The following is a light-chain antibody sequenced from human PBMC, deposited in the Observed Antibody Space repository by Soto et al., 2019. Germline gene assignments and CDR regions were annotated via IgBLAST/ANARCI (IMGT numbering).Light chain of an antibody. CDR2: EVS. CDR3: SSYTGSGTLV. V-gene: IGLV2-14*01. Sequence: QSALTQPASVSGSPGQSITISCTGTSSDVGGYNYVSWYQQHPGKAPKLMIYEVSNRPSGVSNRFSGSKSGNTASLTISGVQAEDEADYYCSSYTGSGTLVFGTGTKLTVL. J-gene: IGLJ1*01. CDR1: SSDVGGYNY.